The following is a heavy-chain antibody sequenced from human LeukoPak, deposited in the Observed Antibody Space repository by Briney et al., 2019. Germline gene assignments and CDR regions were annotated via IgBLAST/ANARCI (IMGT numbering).Heavy chain of an antibody. D-gene: IGHD2-15*01. CDR2: IYYSGSI. CDR1: GGSISSSNYY. CDR3: ARQRGYCSGGSSYGMFDY. V-gene: IGHV4-39*01. J-gene: IGHJ4*02. Sequence: PSETLSLTCTVSGGSISSSNYYWGWIRQPPGKGLEWIGSIYYSGSIYCNPSIKSRVTISVDTSKNQFSLKLTSVTAADTAVYYCARQRGYCSGGSSYGMFDYWGQGTLVTVSS.